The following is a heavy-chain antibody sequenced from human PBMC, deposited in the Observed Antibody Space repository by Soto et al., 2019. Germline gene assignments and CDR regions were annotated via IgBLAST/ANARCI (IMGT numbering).Heavy chain of an antibody. D-gene: IGHD6-13*01. CDR2: VHYSGNT. Sequence: QIQLHESGPGLVKPSQTLSLTCTVSGGSIRGGDYYWSWIRQTPERGLEWCGYVHYSGNTFYNPSLKSRATISLDTSRNQFSLKLSSVTAADSAVYYCAREIMAADHFDYWGQGALVTVSS. CDR3: AREIMAADHFDY. CDR1: GGSIRGGDYY. J-gene: IGHJ4*02. V-gene: IGHV4-30-4*01.